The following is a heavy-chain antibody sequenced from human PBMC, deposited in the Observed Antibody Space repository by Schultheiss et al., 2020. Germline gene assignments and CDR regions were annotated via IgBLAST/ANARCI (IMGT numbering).Heavy chain of an antibody. D-gene: IGHD1-1*01. CDR1: GFTVSSNY. V-gene: IGHV4-34*01. CDR3: ARHDLNWNDVYYYGMDV. CDR2: INHSGST. J-gene: IGHJ6*02. Sequence: GSLRLSCAASGFTVSSNYMSWVRQAPGKGLEWIGEINHSGSTNYNPSLKSRVTISVDTSKNQFSLKLSSVTAADTAVYYCARHDLNWNDVYYYGMDVWGQGTTVTVSS.